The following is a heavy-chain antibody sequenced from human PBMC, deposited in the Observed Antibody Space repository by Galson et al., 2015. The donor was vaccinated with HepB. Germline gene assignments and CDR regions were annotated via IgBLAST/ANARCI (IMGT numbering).Heavy chain of an antibody. D-gene: IGHD3-22*01. CDR1: GYTLTELS. V-gene: IGHV1-24*01. CDR2: FDPEDGET. Sequence: SVKVSCKVSGYTLTELSMHWVRQAPGKGLEWMGGFDPEDGETIYAQKFQGRVTMTEDTSTDTAYMELSSLRSEDTAVYYCATVRPTPALVVVTAGDAFDIWGQGTMVTVSS. J-gene: IGHJ3*02. CDR3: ATVRPTPALVVVTAGDAFDI.